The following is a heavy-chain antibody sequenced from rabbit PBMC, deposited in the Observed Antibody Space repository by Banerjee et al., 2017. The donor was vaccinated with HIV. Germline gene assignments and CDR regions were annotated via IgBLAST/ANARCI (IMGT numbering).Heavy chain of an antibody. CDR3: ARDDALTHSYAFNL. CDR2: INAVTGKA. V-gene: IGHV1S45*01. Sequence: QEQLVESGGGLVKPEGSLTLTCKASGFDFSNKAVMCWVRQAPGKGLEWIACINAVTGKAVYASWAKGRFTFSKTSSTTVTLQMTSLTAADTATYFCARDDALTHSYAFNLWGPGTLVTVS. J-gene: IGHJ4*01. CDR1: GFDFSNKAV. D-gene: IGHD4-1*01.